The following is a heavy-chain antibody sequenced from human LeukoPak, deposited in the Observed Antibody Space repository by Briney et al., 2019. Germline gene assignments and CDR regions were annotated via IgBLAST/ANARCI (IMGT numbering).Heavy chain of an antibody. CDR2: IYHSGST. CDR3: ARARGGGWYRALFDY. J-gene: IGHJ4*02. V-gene: IGHV4-4*02. Sequence: PSETLSLTCAVSGGSISSSNWWSWVRQPPGKGLEWIGEIYHSGSTNYNPSLKSRVTISVDKSKNQFSLKLSSVTAADTAVYYCARARGGGWYRALFDYWGQGTLVTVSS. D-gene: IGHD6-19*01. CDR1: GGSISSSNW.